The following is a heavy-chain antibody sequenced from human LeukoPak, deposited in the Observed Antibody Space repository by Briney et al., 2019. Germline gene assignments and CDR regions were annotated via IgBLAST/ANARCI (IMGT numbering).Heavy chain of an antibody. CDR2: IYTSGTT. V-gene: IGHV4-4*07. CDR1: GGSINSYY. Sequence: SETLSLTCTVSGGSINSYYWSWIRQPAGKGLEWIGRIYTSGTTNYNPSLKSRVTISVDTSKNQFSLKLSSVTAADTAVYYCAREPVVVVAATPWFDPWGQGTLVTVSS. CDR3: AREPVVVVAATPWFDP. J-gene: IGHJ5*02. D-gene: IGHD2-15*01.